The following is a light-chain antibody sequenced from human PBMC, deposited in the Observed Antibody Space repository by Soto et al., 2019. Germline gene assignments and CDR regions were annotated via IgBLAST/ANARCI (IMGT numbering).Light chain of an antibody. V-gene: IGLV6-57*03. J-gene: IGLJ2*01. CDR3: KSFESDTHVV. Sequence: NFMLTQTHSVSESPGKTITISCTRSSGSIASNFVQWYQQRPGTAPSILIYEDYRRPSGVPGRFSGSIDSSSNSASLTISGLPAEDGGDYSCKSFESDTHVVFGGGTKLTVL. CDR1: SGSIASNF. CDR2: EDY.